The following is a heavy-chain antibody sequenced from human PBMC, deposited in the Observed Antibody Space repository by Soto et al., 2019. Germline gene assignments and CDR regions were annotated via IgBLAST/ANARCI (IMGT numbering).Heavy chain of an antibody. J-gene: IGHJ6*02. CDR1: GGSISSGDYY. Sequence: QVQLQESGPGLVKPSQTLSLTCTVSGGSISSGDYYWSWIRQPPGKGLEWIGYLYYSGSTYYNPSLKSRVTISVDTSKNQFSLKLSSVTAADTAVYYCARAGPYCISTSCYYSGMDVWGQGTTVTVS. D-gene: IGHD2-2*01. CDR3: ARAGPYCISTSCYYSGMDV. CDR2: LYYSGST. V-gene: IGHV4-30-4*01.